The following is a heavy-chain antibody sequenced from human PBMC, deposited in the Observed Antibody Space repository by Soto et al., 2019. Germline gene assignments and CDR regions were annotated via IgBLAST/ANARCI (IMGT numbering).Heavy chain of an antibody. J-gene: IGHJ6*02. CDR2: ISGSGGST. V-gene: IGHV3-23*01. CDR3: AKDLEDEYYYYYGMDV. CDR1: GFTFSSYA. Sequence: GGSLRLSCAASGFTFSSYAMSWVRQAPGKGLEWVSAISGSGGSTYYADSVKGRFTISRDNSKNTLYLQMNSLRAEDTAVYYCAKDLEDEYYYYYGMDVWGQGTTVTVSS.